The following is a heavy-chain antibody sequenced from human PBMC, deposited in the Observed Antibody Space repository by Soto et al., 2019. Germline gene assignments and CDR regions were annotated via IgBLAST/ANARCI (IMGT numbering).Heavy chain of an antibody. D-gene: IGHD6-19*01. J-gene: IGHJ4*02. CDR3: TRLTPEYSSGWYGVY. Sequence: EVQLVESGGGLVQPGGSLKLSCAASGFTFSGSAMHWVRQASGKGLEWVGRIRSKANSYATAYAASVKGRFTISRDDSKNTAYLQMNSLKTEDTAVYYCTRLTPEYSSGWYGVYWGQGTLVTVSS. CDR1: GFTFSGSA. CDR2: IRSKANSYAT. V-gene: IGHV3-73*02.